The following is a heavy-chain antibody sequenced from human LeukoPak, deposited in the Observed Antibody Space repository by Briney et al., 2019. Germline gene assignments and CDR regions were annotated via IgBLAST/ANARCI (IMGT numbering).Heavy chain of an antibody. Sequence: GGSLRLSCAASGFTFSSYSMNWVGQAPGKGLEWVSSISGTSTYIYYADSMKGRVTISRDYSKNSLYLQMDSLRAEDTAVYYCAREVFSGDYSPQYYYYGMDVWGQGTTVTVSS. CDR1: GFTFSSYS. D-gene: IGHD4-17*01. CDR3: AREVFSGDYSPQYYYYGMDV. J-gene: IGHJ6*02. V-gene: IGHV3-21*06. CDR2: ISGTSTYI.